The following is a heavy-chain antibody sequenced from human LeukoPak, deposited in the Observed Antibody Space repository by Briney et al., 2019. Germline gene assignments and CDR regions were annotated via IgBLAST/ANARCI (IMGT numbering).Heavy chain of an antibody. J-gene: IGHJ6*04. CDR2: INSDGSST. D-gene: IGHD6-13*01. CDR1: GFTFSSYW. Sequence: GGSLRLSCAASGFTFSSYWMHWVRRAPGKGLVWVSRINSDGSSTSYADSVKGRFTISRDNAKTTLYLQMNSLRAEDTAVYYCARDRKQQLTLDVWRKGTTVTVSS. CDR3: ARDRKQQLTLDV. V-gene: IGHV3-74*01.